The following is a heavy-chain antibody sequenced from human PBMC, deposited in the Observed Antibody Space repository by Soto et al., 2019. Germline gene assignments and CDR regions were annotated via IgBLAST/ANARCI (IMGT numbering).Heavy chain of an antibody. Sequence: EVQLLESGGGLVQPGGSLRLSCAASGFTFSSYAMSWVRQAPGKGLEWFSAISGSGGSTYYADSVKGRFTISRDNSKNTLYLQMNSLRAEDTAVYYCAKDPRSYYDILTGYDYWGQGTLVTVSS. D-gene: IGHD3-9*01. CDR3: AKDPRSYYDILTGYDY. J-gene: IGHJ4*02. V-gene: IGHV3-23*01. CDR1: GFTFSSYA. CDR2: ISGSGGST.